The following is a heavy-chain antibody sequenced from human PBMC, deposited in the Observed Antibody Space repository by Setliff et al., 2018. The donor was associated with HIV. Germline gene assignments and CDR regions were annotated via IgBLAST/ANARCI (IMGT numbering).Heavy chain of an antibody. J-gene: IGHJ4*02. CDR1: GFTFSGYG. V-gene: IGHV3-33*01. CDR3: ARGVGAASYNPLDF. CDR2: IWYEGSNK. Sequence: GGSLRLSCAASGFTFSGYGMHWVRQAPGKGLEWVAVIWYEGSNKYYADSVKGRFTISRDNAKNSLYLQMNSLRAEDTAIYYCARGVGAASYNPLDFWGQGTLVTVSS. D-gene: IGHD1-26*01.